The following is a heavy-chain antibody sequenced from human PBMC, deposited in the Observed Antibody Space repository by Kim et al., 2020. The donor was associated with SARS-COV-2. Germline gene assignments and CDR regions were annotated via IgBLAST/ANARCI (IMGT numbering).Heavy chain of an antibody. CDR1: GYNFSTSW. D-gene: IGHD3-9*01. CDR3: VRHSRLNYDILNGYFSYFDN. V-gene: IGHV5-10-1*01. CDR2: IDPGDSRT. Sequence: GESLKISCEASGYNFSTSWISWVRQMSGEGLEWMGRIDPGDSRTHYSPSFQGHITISVDKSVNTAHMQWSRLKASDTAMYYCVRHSRLNYDILNGYFSYFDNWGQGTQVTVSS. J-gene: IGHJ4*02.